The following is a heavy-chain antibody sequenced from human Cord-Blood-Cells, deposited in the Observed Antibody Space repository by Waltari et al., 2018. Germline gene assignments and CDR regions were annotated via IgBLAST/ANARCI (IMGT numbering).Heavy chain of an antibody. D-gene: IGHD7-27*01. CDR3: ARVESQTGVLDYFDY. CDR1: GYTFTGYY. V-gene: IGHV1-2*02. Sequence: QVQLVQSGAEVKKPGASVKVSCKASGYTFTGYYMPWVRQAPGQGLEWMGWINPNSGGTNYAQKFQGRVTMTRDTSISTAYMELSRLRSDDTAVYYCARVESQTGVLDYFDYWGQGTLVTVSS. CDR2: INPNSGGT. J-gene: IGHJ4*02.